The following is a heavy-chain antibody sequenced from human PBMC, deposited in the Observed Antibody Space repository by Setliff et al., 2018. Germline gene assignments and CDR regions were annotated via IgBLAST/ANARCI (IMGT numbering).Heavy chain of an antibody. CDR2: FYPGDSDT. J-gene: IGHJ4*02. CDR3: ARSAWGSSGYYPYYFDY. CDR1: GYTFTNYW. D-gene: IGHD3-22*01. Sequence: GESLKISCKGSGYTFTNYWIAWVRQMPGKGLEWMGVFYPGDSDTRYSPSFQGQVTISADRSISTAYLQWSSLKASDTAMYYCARSAWGSSGYYPYYFDYWGQGTLVTVSS. V-gene: IGHV5-51*01.